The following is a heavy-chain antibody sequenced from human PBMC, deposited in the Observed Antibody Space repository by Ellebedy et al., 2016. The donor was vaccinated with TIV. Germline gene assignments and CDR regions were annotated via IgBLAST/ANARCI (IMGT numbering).Heavy chain of an antibody. J-gene: IGHJ4*01. Sequence: ASVKVSXXASGYTFTSYGISWVRQAPGQGLEWMGWISAYNGNTNYAQKLQGRVTMTTDTSTSTAYMELRSLRSDDTAVYYCARVAYYYDSSGYWYYFDYWGQGTLVTVSS. CDR3: ARVAYYYDSSGYWYYFDY. V-gene: IGHV1-18*04. D-gene: IGHD3-22*01. CDR2: ISAYNGNT. CDR1: GYTFTSYG.